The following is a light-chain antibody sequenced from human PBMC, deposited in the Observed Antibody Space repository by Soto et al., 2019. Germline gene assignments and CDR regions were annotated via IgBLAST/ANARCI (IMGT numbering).Light chain of an antibody. J-gene: IGKJ2*01. V-gene: IGKV3-11*01. CDR1: QSVRNY. CDR2: DAS. Sequence: EIVLTQSPATLSLSPGERATLSCRASQSVRNYLAWYQQKPGQAPRLLIYDASNSATGIPARFSGSGSGTDVTLTISSLEPEDFVVYYCQQGSNWQSTFGQGTKLEIK. CDR3: QQGSNWQST.